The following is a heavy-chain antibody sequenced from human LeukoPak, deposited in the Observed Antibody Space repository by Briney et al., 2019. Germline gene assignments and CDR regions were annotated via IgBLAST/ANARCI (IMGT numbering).Heavy chain of an antibody. CDR1: GGSISSGSYY. D-gene: IGHD3-16*01. V-gene: IGHV4-61*02. Sequence: PSETLSLTCTVSGGSISSGSYYWSWIRQPAGKGLEWIGRIYTSGSTNYNPSLKSLVTISVDTSKNQFSLKLSSVTAADTAVYYCARDIPPMLGSYRFDPWGQETLVTVSS. CDR2: IYTSGST. J-gene: IGHJ5*02. CDR3: ARDIPPMLGSYRFDP.